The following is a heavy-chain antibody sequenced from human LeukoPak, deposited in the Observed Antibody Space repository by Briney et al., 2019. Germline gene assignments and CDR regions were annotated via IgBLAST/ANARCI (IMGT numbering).Heavy chain of an antibody. D-gene: IGHD2-21*02. CDR1: GLTFSSYS. CDR3: ARAGGDWRFDY. Sequence: GGSLRLSCAASGLTFSSYSMNWVRQAPGKGLEWVSSISSSSSYIYYADSVKGRFTISRDNAKNSLYLQMNSLRAEDTAVYYCARAGGDWRFDYWGQGTLVTVSS. V-gene: IGHV3-21*01. CDR2: ISSSSSYI. J-gene: IGHJ4*02.